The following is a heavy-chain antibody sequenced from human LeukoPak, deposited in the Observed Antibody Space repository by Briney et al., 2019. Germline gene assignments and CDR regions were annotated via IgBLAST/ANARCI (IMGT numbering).Heavy chain of an antibody. CDR2: IYYSGST. CDR3: ARDERRGSYGLWFDP. V-gene: IGHV4-59*01. J-gene: IGHJ5*02. CDR1: GGSISSYY. D-gene: IGHD3-16*01. Sequence: SETLSLTCTVSGGSISSYYWSWIRQPPGKGLEWIWYIYYSGSTNYNPSLKSRVTISVDTSKNQFSLKLSSVTAADTAVYYCARDERRGSYGLWFDPWGQGTLVTVSS.